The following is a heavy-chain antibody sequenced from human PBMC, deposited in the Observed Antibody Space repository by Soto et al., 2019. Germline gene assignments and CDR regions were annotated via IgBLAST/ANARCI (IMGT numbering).Heavy chain of an antibody. CDR3: GRGRSGEIVVFY. CDR2: IGPKNGDT. V-gene: IGHV1-2*02. CDR1: GYTFTGHY. D-gene: IGHD5-12*01. J-gene: IGHJ4*02. Sequence: QVQLVQSGAEVKESGASVKVSCKTSGYTFTGHYIHWVRQAPGQSPEWVGEIGPKNGDTRYAQKFQGKVTRTKDTSITTVYMELTNLSPDDTAVYYCGRGRSGEIVVFYWGQGTLVTVHS.